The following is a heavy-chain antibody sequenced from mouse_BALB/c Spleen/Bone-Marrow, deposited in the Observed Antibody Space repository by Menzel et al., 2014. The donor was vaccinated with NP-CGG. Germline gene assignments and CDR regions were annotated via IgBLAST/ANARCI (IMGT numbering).Heavy chain of an antibody. V-gene: IGHV5-6-3*01. Sequence: EVHLVESGGGLVQPGGSLKLSCAASGFTFSSYGMSWVRQTPDKRLELVATINSNGGSTYYPDSAKGRFTISRDNAKNTLYMQMSSLRSESTAKSYYARDGVWYAMDYWGQGTTITVSS. J-gene: IGHJ4*01. CDR3: ARDGVWYAMDY. CDR2: INSNGGST. CDR1: GFTFSSYG.